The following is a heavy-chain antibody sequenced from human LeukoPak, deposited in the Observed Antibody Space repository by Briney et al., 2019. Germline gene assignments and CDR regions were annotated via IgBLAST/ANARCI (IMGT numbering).Heavy chain of an antibody. J-gene: IGHJ4*02. V-gene: IGHV3-7*05. Sequence: GGSLRLSCAASGFTFSSYWMSWVRQTPGKGLEWVAKIKEDGSEKYYVDSVKGRFTISRDNTMKSLSLEMNSLRAEDTAVYYCARGGYSRFDNWGQGTLVTVSS. CDR1: GFTFSSYW. CDR2: IKEDGSEK. D-gene: IGHD4-11*01. CDR3: ARGGYSRFDN.